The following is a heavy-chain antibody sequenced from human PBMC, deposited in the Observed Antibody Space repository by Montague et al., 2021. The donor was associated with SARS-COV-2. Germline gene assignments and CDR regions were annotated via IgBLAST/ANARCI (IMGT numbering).Heavy chain of an antibody. CDR1: GFNFNNYA. J-gene: IGHJ4*02. V-gene: IGHV3-23*01. Sequence: SLRLSCAASGFNFNNYAMSWVRQVPGRGLEWVATISSSGHNVFYADSVKGRFAISRDNFNNILFLQMNDLRADDSALYSCAQDVTGVDYPSLVHWGQGTLVTVSS. D-gene: IGHD2-8*01. CDR2: ISSSGHNV. CDR3: AQDVTGVDYPSLVH.